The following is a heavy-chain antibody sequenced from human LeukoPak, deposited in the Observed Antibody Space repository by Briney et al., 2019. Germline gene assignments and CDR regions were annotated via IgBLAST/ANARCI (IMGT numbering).Heavy chain of an antibody. V-gene: IGHV4-34*01. CDR3: ARGTQHDY. CDR1: GFSLSNYW. J-gene: IGHJ4*02. CDR2: INHSGST. Sequence: GSLRLSCAASGFSLSNYWMNWVRQAPGKGLEWIGEINHSGSTNYNPSLKSRVTISVDTSKNQFSLKLSSVTAADTAVYYCARGTQHDYWGQGTLVTVSS.